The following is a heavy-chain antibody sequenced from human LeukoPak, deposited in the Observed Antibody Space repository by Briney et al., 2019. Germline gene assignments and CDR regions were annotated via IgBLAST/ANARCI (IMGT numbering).Heavy chain of an antibody. D-gene: IGHD3-3*01. CDR3: ARRKKMGFGVVIMPGGAFDI. Sequence: SETLSLTCTVSGYSISSGYYWGWIRQPPGKGLEWIGEINHSGSTNYNPSLKSRVTISVDTSKNQFSLKLSSVTAADTAVYYCARRKKMGFGVVIMPGGAFDIWGQGTMVTVSS. CDR1: GYSISSGYY. V-gene: IGHV4-38-2*02. CDR2: INHSGST. J-gene: IGHJ3*02.